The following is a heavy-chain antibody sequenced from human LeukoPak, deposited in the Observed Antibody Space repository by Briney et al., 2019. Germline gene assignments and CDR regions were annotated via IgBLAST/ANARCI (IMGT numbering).Heavy chain of an antibody. CDR3: ARDRMGDCAATSCYLAY. V-gene: IGHV1-2*02. Sequence: ASVKVSCKASGYTFTAYFLHWVRQAPGQGLEWMGWINPNSGDTNYAQKFQGRVTMTRDTSITTAYMELRRLTSDDTAMYYCARDRMGDCAATSCYLAYWGQGTLVTVSS. CDR2: INPNSGDT. CDR1: GYTFTAYF. J-gene: IGHJ4*02. D-gene: IGHD2-2*01.